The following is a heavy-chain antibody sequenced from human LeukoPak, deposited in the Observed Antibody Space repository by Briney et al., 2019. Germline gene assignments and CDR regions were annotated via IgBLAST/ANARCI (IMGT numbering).Heavy chain of an antibody. CDR2: IRYDGSNK. J-gene: IGHJ1*01. CDR3: AEEITEQQSYFQH. V-gene: IGHV3-30*02. Sequence: PGGSLRLSCAASGFTFSSYGMHWVRQAPGKGLEWVAFIRYDGSNKYYADSVKGRFTISRDNSKNTLYLQMNSLRAEDTAVYYCAEEITEQQSYFQHWGQGTLVTVSS. D-gene: IGHD3-16*01. CDR1: GFTFSSYG.